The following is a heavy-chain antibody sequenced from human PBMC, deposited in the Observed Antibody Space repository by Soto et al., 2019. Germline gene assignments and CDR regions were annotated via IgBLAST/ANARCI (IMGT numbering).Heavy chain of an antibody. V-gene: IGHV4-39*01. CDR2: IYYGGST. J-gene: IGHJ4*02. Sequence: PSETLSLTCTVSGGSISSSSYYWGWIRQPPGKGLEWIGSIYYGGSTYYNPSLKSRVTISVDTSKNQFSLKLSSVTAADTAVYYCALDILTGYYKGEDYWGQGTLVT. CDR1: GGSISSSSYY. CDR3: ALDILTGYYKGEDY. D-gene: IGHD3-9*01.